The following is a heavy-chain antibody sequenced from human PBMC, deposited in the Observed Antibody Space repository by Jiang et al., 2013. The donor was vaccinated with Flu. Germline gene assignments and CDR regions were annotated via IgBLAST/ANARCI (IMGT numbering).Heavy chain of an antibody. D-gene: IGHD6-6*01. J-gene: IGHJ4*02. CDR2: ISYDGSNQ. V-gene: IGHV3-30*04. Sequence: EWVAVISYDGSNQYYADSVKGRFTICRDNSKNMLYLQMNSLRGEDTAVYYCARDGRSSVAGRPHYWGQGTLVTVSS. CDR3: ARDGRSSVAGRPHY.